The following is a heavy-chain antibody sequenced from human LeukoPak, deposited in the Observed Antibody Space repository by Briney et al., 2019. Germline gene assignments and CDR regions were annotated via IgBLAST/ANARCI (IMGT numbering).Heavy chain of an antibody. D-gene: IGHD5-24*01. CDR2: INHSGST. J-gene: IGHJ4*02. V-gene: IGHV4-34*01. Sequence: SETLSLTCAVYGGSFSGYYWSWIRLPPGKGLEWIGEINHSGSTNYNPSLKSRVTISVDTSKNQFSLKLSSVTAADTAVYYCARVRWLQPFDYWGQGTLVTVSS. CDR3: ARVRWLQPFDY. CDR1: GGSFSGYY.